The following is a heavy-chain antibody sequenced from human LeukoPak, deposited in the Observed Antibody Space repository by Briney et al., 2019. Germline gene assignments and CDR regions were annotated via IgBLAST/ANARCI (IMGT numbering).Heavy chain of an antibody. J-gene: IGHJ4*02. CDR3: TSHRPYCSGGSCPTGPFDY. CDR1: GYTFGDYA. D-gene: IGHD2-15*01. CDR2: IRSKAYGGTT. Sequence: PGRSLRLSCTASGYTFGDYAMSWFPQAPGKGLEGVGFIRSKAYGGTTEYAASVKGRFTISRDDSKSIAYLQMNSLKTEDTAVYYCTSHRPYCSGGSCPTGPFDYWGQGTLVTVSS. V-gene: IGHV3-49*03.